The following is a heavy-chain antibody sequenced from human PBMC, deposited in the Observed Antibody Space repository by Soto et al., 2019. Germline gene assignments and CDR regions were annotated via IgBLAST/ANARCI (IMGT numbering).Heavy chain of an antibody. CDR1: GGSFSGYY. CDR3: ARHTPAISISDP. D-gene: IGHD2-15*01. CDR2: INHSGST. Sequence: SETLSLTCAVYGGSFSGYYWSWIRQPPGKGLEWIGEINHSGSTNYNPSLKSRVTISVDTSKNQFSLKLSSVTAADTAVYYCARHTPAISISDPWGQGTLVTVSS. J-gene: IGHJ5*02. V-gene: IGHV4-34*01.